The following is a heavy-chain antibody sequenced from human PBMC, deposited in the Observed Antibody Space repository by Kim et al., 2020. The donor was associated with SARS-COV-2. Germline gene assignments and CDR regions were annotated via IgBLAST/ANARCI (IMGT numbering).Heavy chain of an antibody. J-gene: IGHJ4*02. D-gene: IGHD6-6*01. CDR3: ARAFSAPTEPADY. Sequence: YAQKFQGRVTMTRNTSISTAYMELSSLRSEDTAVYYCARAFSAPTEPADYWGQGTLVTVSS. V-gene: IGHV1-8*01.